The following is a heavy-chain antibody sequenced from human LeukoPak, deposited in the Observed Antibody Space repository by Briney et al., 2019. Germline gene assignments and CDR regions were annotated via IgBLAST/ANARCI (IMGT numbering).Heavy chain of an antibody. CDR3: ATACSGGSCPLDY. CDR2: FDPEDGET. Sequence: ASVKVSCKVSGYTLTELSMHWVRQAPGKGLEWMGGFDPEDGETIYARKFQGRVTMTEDTSTDTAYMELSSLRSEDTAVYYCATACSGGSCPLDYWGQGTLVTVSS. V-gene: IGHV1-24*01. CDR1: GYTLTELS. D-gene: IGHD2-15*01. J-gene: IGHJ4*02.